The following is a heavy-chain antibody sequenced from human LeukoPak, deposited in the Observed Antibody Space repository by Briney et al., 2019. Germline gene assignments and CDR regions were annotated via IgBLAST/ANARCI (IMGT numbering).Heavy chain of an antibody. CDR3: ARGSSAHYHTIGY. CDR1: GYSFTSYW. Sequence: GESLKISCKGSGYSFTSYWIGWVRQMPGKGLEWMGIIYPGGSDTRYSPSFQGQVTISADKSISTAYLQWSSLKASDTAMYYCARGSSAHYHTIGYWGQGTLVTVSS. V-gene: IGHV5-51*01. D-gene: IGHD2-2*01. J-gene: IGHJ4*02. CDR2: IYPGGSDT.